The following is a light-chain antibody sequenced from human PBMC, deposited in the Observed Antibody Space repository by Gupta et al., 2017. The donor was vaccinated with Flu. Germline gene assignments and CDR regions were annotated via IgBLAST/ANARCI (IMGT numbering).Light chain of an antibody. J-gene: IGKJ2*01. CDR2: GAS. V-gene: IGKV3-20*01. CDR3: QQHGSSPKFT. CDR1: QSVSSSY. Sequence: ENVLTQSPGTLSLSPGESATHSCRASQSVSSSYLAWYQQKPGQAPRLLIYGASSRATGIPDRFSGSGSGTDFSLTISRREPEDFAVYYCQQHGSSPKFTFGQGTKLEIK.